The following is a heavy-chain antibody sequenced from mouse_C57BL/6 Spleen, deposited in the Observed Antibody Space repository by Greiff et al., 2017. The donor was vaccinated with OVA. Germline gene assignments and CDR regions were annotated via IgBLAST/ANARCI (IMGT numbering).Heavy chain of an antibody. CDR2: IYPGDGDT. Sequence: VQLQESGPELVKPGASVKISCKASGYAFSSSWMNWVKQRPGKGLEWIGRIYPGDGDTNYNGKFKGKATLTADKSSSTAYMQLSSLTSEDSAVYFCARSHGSSLYYFDYWGQGTTLTVSS. D-gene: IGHD1-1*01. CDR1: GYAFSSSW. CDR3: ARSHGSSLYYFDY. J-gene: IGHJ2*01. V-gene: IGHV1-82*01.